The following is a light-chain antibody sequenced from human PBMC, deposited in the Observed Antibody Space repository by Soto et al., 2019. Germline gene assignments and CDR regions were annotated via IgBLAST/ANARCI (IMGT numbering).Light chain of an antibody. Sequence: EIVMTRSPATLSESPGERATLSCRASQSVSSKLAWYQQKPGQPPRLLIHGASTRATGIPARFSGSGSGTDFTLTISSLQSEDLAIYYCQQYNNWPLTFGQGTRLEIK. CDR3: QQYNNWPLT. CDR1: QSVSSK. J-gene: IGKJ5*01. V-gene: IGKV3-15*01. CDR2: GAS.